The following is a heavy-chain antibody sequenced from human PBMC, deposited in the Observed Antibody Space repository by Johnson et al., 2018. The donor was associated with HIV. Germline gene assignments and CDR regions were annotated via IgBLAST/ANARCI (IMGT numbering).Heavy chain of an antibody. J-gene: IGHJ3*01. CDR3: VRDDYSFHF. D-gene: IGHD4/OR15-4a*01. Sequence: QVQLVESGGGLVKPGGSLRLSCVTSGFTFSAYYMSWIRQAPGKGLECLSYISSSGSIIYYTDSVKGRFTISRDNAKNSLYLHMNSLRADDTAVYYCVRDDYSFHFWGRGTLVTVSS. CDR1: GFTFSAYY. V-gene: IGHV3-11*04. CDR2: ISSSGSII.